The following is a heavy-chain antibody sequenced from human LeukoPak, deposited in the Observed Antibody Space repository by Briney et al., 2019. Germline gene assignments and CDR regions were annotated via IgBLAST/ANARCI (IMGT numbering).Heavy chain of an antibody. CDR2: IYDSGSM. J-gene: IGHJ4*02. V-gene: IGHV4-39*07. D-gene: IGHD3-10*01. Sequence: SETLSLTCTVSGDSVSSRNYLWGWIRQPPGKGLEWIGNIYDSGSMFYNPSLKSRVTISVDTSKNQFSLKLSSVTAADTAVYYCARSQGSGSYYGPLGYWGQGTLVTVSS. CDR3: ARSQGSGSYYGPLGY. CDR1: GDSVSSRNYL.